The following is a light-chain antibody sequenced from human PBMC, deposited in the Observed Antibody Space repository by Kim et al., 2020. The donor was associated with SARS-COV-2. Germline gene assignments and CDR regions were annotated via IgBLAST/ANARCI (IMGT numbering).Light chain of an antibody. Sequence: EIVLTQSPGTLSLSPGERATLSCRASQSLSSNSLAWYQQRPGQAPRLLIYGASRRATGIPDRFSGRGSGTDFTLTINRLEPEDFAVYYCQQYASSPYTFGQGTKLEI. CDR3: QQYASSPYT. CDR1: QSLSSNS. V-gene: IGKV3-20*01. J-gene: IGKJ2*01. CDR2: GAS.